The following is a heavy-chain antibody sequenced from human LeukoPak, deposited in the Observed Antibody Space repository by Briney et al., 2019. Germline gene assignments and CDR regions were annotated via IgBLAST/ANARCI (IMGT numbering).Heavy chain of an antibody. D-gene: IGHD2-21*02. J-gene: IGHJ5*02. CDR3: ARGAYCGGDCYNWFDP. Sequence: APVKVSCKASGYTFTSYGISWVRQAPGQGLEWMGWISAYNGNTNYAQKLQGRVTMTTDTSTSTAYMELRSLRSEDTAVYYCARGAYCGGDCYNWFDPWGQGTLVTVSS. CDR2: ISAYNGNT. V-gene: IGHV1-18*01. CDR1: GYTFTSYG.